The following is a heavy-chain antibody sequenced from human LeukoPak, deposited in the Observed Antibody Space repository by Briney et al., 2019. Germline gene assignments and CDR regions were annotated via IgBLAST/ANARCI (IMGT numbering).Heavy chain of an antibody. CDR1: GFTFSSYG. D-gene: IGHD3-3*01. V-gene: IGHV3-30*18. CDR3: AKRYDFWSGAPFDY. J-gene: IGHJ4*02. CDR2: ISYDGSNK. Sequence: GGSLRLSCAASGFTFSSYGMHWVRQAPGKGLEWVAVISYDGSNKYYADSVKGRFTISRDSSKNTLYLQMNSLRAEDTAVYYCAKRYDFWSGAPFDYWGQGTLVTVSS.